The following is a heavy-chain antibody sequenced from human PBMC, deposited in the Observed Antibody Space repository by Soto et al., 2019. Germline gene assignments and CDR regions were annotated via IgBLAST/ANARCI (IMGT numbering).Heavy chain of an antibody. V-gene: IGHV4-4*02. CDR1: GGSISSSNW. J-gene: IGHJ6*02. D-gene: IGHD3-22*01. CDR2: IYHSGST. CDR3: ARVGITMIVVAGGYYYGMDV. Sequence: PSETLSLTCAVSGGSISSSNWWSWVRQPPGKGLEWIGEIYHSGSTNYNPSLKSRVTISVDKSKNQFSLKLSSVTAADTAVYYCARVGITMIVVAGGYYYGMDVWGQGTTVTVSS.